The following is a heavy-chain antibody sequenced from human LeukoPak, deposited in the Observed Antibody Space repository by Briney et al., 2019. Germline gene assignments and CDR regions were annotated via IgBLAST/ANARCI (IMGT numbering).Heavy chain of an antibody. CDR3: TTKYYYDSSDYYVIDY. CDR2: FYTENGET. V-gene: IGHV1-24*01. Sequence: ASVRVSCMVPVYTLTVLSMYWVRPAPGKGREWMGAFYTENGETIYAQKFQGRVTMTEDTSTGPAYMGLSSLRSEDTAVYYCTTKYYYDSSDYYVIDYWGQGTLVIVSS. J-gene: IGHJ4*02. CDR1: VYTLTVLS. D-gene: IGHD3-22*01.